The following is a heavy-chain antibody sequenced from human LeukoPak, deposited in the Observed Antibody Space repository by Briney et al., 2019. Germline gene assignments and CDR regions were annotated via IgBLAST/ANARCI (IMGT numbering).Heavy chain of an antibody. V-gene: IGHV3-33*08. CDR2: IWHDGSNK. Sequence: GGSLRLSCAASGFTFNNYAMTWVRQAPGQGLEWVAVIWHDGSNKYYADSVKGRFTISRENSKNTLYLQMNSLRAEDTAVYYCARDVMGRFDYWGQGTLVTVSS. CDR1: GFTFNNYA. CDR3: ARDVMGRFDY. D-gene: IGHD3-16*01. J-gene: IGHJ4*02.